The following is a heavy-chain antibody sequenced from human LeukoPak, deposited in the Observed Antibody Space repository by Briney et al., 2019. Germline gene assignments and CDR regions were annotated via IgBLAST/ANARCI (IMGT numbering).Heavy chain of an antibody. Sequence: GGSLRLSCAASGFTFERHWMSWVRKAQGKGLEWVANIKQDGSQKYYVDSVRGRFTISRDNAKNSLFLQMNSLRAEDTAVYYCAREWTYWGQGTLVTVSS. V-gene: IGHV3-7*01. CDR1: GFTFERHW. CDR2: IKQDGSQK. CDR3: AREWTY. D-gene: IGHD3/OR15-3a*01. J-gene: IGHJ4*02.